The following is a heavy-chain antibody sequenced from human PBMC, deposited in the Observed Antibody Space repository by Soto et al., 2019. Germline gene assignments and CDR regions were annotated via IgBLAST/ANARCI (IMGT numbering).Heavy chain of an antibody. CDR1: GGSISSSSYY. CDR2: IYYSGST. Sequence: SETLSLTCTVSGGSISSSSYYWGWIRQPPGKGLEWIGSIYYSGSTYYNPSLKSRVTISVDTSKNQFSLKLSSVTAADTAVYYCVSLTLVVVAATPSPAFDIWGQGTMVTVPS. V-gene: IGHV4-39*01. CDR3: VSLTLVVVAATPSPAFDI. J-gene: IGHJ3*02. D-gene: IGHD2-15*01.